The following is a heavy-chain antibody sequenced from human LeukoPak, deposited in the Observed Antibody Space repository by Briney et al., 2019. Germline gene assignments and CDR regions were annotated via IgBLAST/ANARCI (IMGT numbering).Heavy chain of an antibody. D-gene: IGHD5-12*01. CDR3: ARHRFAGYLFDY. CDR2: INHGGGT. Sequence: SETLSLTCAVYGGSFSDYYWSWIRQAPGGGLEWIGEINHGGGTKYNPSLKSRLTISVGTSKNQFSLNLSSVTAADTAMYYCARHRFAGYLFDYWSQGTLVTVSS. J-gene: IGHJ4*02. V-gene: IGHV4-34*01. CDR1: GGSFSDYY.